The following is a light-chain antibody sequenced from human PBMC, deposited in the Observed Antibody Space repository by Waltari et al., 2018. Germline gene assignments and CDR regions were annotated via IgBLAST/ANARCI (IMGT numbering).Light chain of an antibody. CDR1: QSVRIF. CDR3: QKYESLPAT. CDR2: HAS. J-gene: IGKJ1*01. V-gene: IGKV3-20*01. Sequence: EIVLTQSPGTLSLSPGERATLSCRASQSVRIFLAWYQQKPGQPPRLLIYHASSRAAGIPDRFSGSWSGTDFSLTTSRREPEDFAVYYCQKYESLPATFGQGTKVEIK.